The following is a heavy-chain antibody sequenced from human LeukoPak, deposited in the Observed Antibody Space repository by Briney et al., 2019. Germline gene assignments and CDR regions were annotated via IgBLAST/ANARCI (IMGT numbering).Heavy chain of an antibody. CDR2: MWSDGSNK. CDR3: VRRYGDYVGAYTD. Sequence: PGRSLRLSCAASGFTFSSYDMHWVRQAPGKGLEWVAVMWSDGSNKYHADSVKGRFTISRDNSKNTLYLQMSSLRAEDMAVYYCVRRYGDYVGAYTDWGQGTLVTVSS. CDR1: GFTFSSYD. V-gene: IGHV3-33*01. J-gene: IGHJ4*02. D-gene: IGHD4-17*01.